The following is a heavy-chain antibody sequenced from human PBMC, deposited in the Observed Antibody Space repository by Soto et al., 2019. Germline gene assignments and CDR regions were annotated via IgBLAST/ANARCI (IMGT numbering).Heavy chain of an antibody. CDR1: GGSISSYY. V-gene: IGHV4-59*01. J-gene: IGHJ5*02. CDR2: IYYSGTT. CDR3: ARSVFP. Sequence: SETLSLTCTVSGGSISSYYWSWIRQPPGKGPEWIGNIYYSGTTNYNPSLNSRVTMSVDTSKNQFSLELTFVTAADTAVYYCARSVFPWGQGTLVTVSS.